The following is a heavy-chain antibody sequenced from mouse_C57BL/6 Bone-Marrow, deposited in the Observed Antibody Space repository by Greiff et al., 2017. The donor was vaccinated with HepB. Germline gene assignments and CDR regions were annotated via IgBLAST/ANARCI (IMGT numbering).Heavy chain of an antibody. CDR2: LWRGGST. CDR1: GFSLTSSG. D-gene: IGHD3-3*01. V-gene: IGHV2-5*01. Sequence: VMLVESGPGLVQPSQSLSITCTVSGFSLTSSGVHWARQSPGKGLEWLGVLWRGGSTDYNAAFMFRLSITKDNSKSQVFFKMNSLQADDTAIYYCAKEGRTYAMDYWGQGTSVTVSS. CDR3: AKEGRTYAMDY. J-gene: IGHJ4*01.